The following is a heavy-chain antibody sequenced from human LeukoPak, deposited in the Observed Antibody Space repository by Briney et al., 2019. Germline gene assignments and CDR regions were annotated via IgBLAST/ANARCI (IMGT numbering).Heavy chain of an antibody. Sequence: SETLSLTCTVSGGSISSGGYYWSWIRQHPGKGLEWIGYIYYSGSTYYNPSLESRVTISVDTSKNQFSLKLSSVTAADTAVYYCARAWLRLKSTSCYRGCNWFDPWGQGTLVTVSS. CDR1: GGSISSGGYY. D-gene: IGHD2-2*01. CDR2: IYYSGST. J-gene: IGHJ5*02. CDR3: ARAWLRLKSTSCYRGCNWFDP. V-gene: IGHV4-31*03.